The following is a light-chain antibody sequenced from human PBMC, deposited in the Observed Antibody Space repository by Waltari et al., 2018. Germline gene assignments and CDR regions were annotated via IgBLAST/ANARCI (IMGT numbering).Light chain of an antibody. CDR1: QSISIY. CDR2: AAS. J-gene: IGKJ2*01. V-gene: IGKV1-39*01. Sequence: DIQMTQSPSSLSASVGDRVTITCRASQSISIYVNWYQQKPGKAPNLLIYAASSLQSGVPSMFSGSGSGTDFSLTISSLQPGDFATYYCQQSFTTPQNTFGQGTRLEIK. CDR3: QQSFTTPQNT.